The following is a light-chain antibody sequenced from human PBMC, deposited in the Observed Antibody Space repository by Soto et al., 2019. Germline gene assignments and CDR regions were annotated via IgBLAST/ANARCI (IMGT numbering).Light chain of an antibody. V-gene: IGKV3D-11*01. J-gene: IGKJ1*01. CDR1: QDVSIS. CDR3: LQDYNYPWT. Sequence: MLTQSPATLSLSPGDRAILSCRASQDVSISLGWYQQKPGQAPRLLIYDASNRATGIPDRFSGSGSGTDFTLTISSLEPEDFAVYYCLQDYNYPWTFGQGTKVEIK. CDR2: DAS.